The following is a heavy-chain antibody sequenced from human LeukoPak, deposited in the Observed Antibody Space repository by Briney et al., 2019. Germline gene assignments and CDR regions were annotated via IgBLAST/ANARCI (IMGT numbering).Heavy chain of an antibody. V-gene: IGHV1-46*01. J-gene: IGHJ3*02. CDR2: INPSGGST. CDR1: GYTFTSYF. D-gene: IGHD1-26*01. CDR3: ARDSGDAFDI. Sequence: ASVKVSCKASGYTFTSYFIHWVRQAPGQGLEWMGIINPSGGSTNYAQKFQGRVTMTRDTSTSTVYMELSRLRSDDTAVYYCARDSGDAFDIWGQGTMVTVSS.